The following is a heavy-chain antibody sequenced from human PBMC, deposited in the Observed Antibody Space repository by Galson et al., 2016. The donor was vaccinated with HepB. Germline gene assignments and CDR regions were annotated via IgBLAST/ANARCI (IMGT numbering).Heavy chain of an antibody. J-gene: IGHJ6*02. CDR1: GFTFDDYA. D-gene: IGHD6-13*01. CDR3: ARCQLGSYGMDV. Sequence: SLRLSCAASGFTFDDYAMHWVRQPPGKGLEWVSGIGWNSGTIAYADSVKGRFTISRDNAKNSLYLQMNSLRAENTALYYCARCQLGSYGMDVWGQGTTVIVSS. V-gene: IGHV3-9*01. CDR2: IGWNSGTI.